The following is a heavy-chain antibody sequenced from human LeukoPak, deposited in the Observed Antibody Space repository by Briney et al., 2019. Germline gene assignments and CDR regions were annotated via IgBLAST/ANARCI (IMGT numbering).Heavy chain of an antibody. Sequence: SVKVSCKASGGTFSSYAISWVRQAPGQGLEWMGGTIPIFGTANYAQKFQGRVTITTDESTSTAYMELSSLRSEDTAVYYCARDGSGRGLRDYYYYYMDVWGKGTTVTVSS. CDR2: TIPIFGTA. D-gene: IGHD3-10*01. V-gene: IGHV1-69*05. CDR1: GGTFSSYA. CDR3: ARDGSGRGLRDYYYYYMDV. J-gene: IGHJ6*03.